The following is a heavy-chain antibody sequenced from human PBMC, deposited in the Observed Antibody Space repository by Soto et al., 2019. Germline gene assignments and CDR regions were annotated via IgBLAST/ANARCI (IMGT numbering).Heavy chain of an antibody. Sequence: EVQLLESGGGLVQPGGSLRLSCVASGFTFSSYAMSWVRQAPGKGLEWVSAISGSGGSTYYADSVKGRFTISRDNSKNTLYLQMNSLRAEDTAVYYCAKASAIFYYYYYMDVWGKGTTVTVSS. V-gene: IGHV3-23*01. CDR2: ISGSGGST. CDR1: GFTFSSYA. J-gene: IGHJ6*03. D-gene: IGHD3-3*01. CDR3: AKASAIFYYYYYMDV.